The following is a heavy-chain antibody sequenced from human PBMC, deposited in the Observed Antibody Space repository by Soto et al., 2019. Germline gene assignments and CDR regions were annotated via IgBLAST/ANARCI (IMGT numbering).Heavy chain of an antibody. CDR2: VFPTFVPP. J-gene: IGHJ6*02. Sequence: QVQLVQSGAEVKKPGSSVKVSCKAPGDTFGTIVFSGLRQPLEKGLRWLGGVFPTFVPPKYPQKFQGRVTITADESTSTGYMELRSLRSEDTAVYYCARSQGGSSSLDIYYYYYYGMDVWGQGTTVTVSS. CDR1: GDTFGTIV. D-gene: IGHD2-15*01. V-gene: IGHV1-69*01. CDR3: ARSQGGSSSLDIYYYYYYGMDV.